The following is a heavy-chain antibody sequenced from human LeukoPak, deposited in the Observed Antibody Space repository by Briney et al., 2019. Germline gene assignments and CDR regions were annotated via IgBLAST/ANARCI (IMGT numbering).Heavy chain of an antibody. J-gene: IGHJ4*02. D-gene: IGHD4-17*01. Sequence: PSETLSLTCSVSRYSISSGYYWAWIRQPPGKGLEWIGSIYHSGNTYYNPSLKSRVTISVDTSKNQFSLKLNSVTAADTAVYYCARAGYGDSDFDYWGQGTLVTVSS. CDR2: IYHSGNT. V-gene: IGHV4-38-2*02. CDR1: RYSISSGYY. CDR3: ARAGYGDSDFDY.